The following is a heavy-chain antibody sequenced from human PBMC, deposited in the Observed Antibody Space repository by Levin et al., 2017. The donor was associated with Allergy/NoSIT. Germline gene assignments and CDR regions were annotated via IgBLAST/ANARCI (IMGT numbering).Heavy chain of an antibody. D-gene: IGHD3-16*01. CDR1: GFTFNNYG. J-gene: IGHJ3*01. CDR2: VWYDESNK. Sequence: QRGESLKISCAASGFTFNNYGMHWVRQAPGKGLEWVAVVWYDESNKYYADSVKGRFTISRDNSKNMLYLQMNSLRAEDTAVYYCARESGRLMIITPGAFDVWGQGTLVTVSS. V-gene: IGHV3-33*01. CDR3: ARESGRLMIITPGAFDV.